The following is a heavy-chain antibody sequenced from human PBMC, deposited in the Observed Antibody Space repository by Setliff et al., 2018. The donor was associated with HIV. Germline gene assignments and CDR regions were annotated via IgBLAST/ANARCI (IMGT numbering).Heavy chain of an antibody. J-gene: IGHJ4*02. CDR1: GGSISSSSYY. Sequence: SETLSLTCTVSGGSISSSSYYWGWIRQPPGKGLEWIGSIFYSGRTYYNPSLKSRVTISVHTSKNQFSLKLSSVTAADTAVYYCARLSCSSNSCPFDYWVQGTLVTVSS. CDR3: ARLSCSSNSCPFDY. CDR2: IFYSGRT. V-gene: IGHV4-39*07. D-gene: IGHD2-2*01.